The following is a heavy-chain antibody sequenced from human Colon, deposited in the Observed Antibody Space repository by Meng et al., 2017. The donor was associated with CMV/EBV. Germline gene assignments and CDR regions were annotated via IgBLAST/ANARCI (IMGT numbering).Heavy chain of an antibody. CDR2: IFYRGST. D-gene: IGHD2-2*01. V-gene: IGHV4-59*01. J-gene: IGHJ4*02. CDR1: GASISTNY. Sequence: WGSLRLSCTVSGASISTNYWSWIRQPPGKGLEWIGYIFYRGSTNNNPSLKSRVTMSVDTSKNQFSLKMTSVTAADTAVYYCARMPGATVGFDYWGQGILVTVSS. CDR3: ARMPGATVGFDY.